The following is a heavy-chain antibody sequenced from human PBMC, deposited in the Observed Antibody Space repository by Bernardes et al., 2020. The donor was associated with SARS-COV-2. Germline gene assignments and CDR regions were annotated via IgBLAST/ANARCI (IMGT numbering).Heavy chain of an antibody. CDR3: ARGLRYSEWSGERLTFYFYGSDV. D-gene: IGHD3-3*01. CDR2: INHRGST. CDR1: GGSLSDYH. J-gene: IGHJ6*02. V-gene: IGHV4-34*01. Sequence: SETLSLTCGVYGGSLSDYHWSWIRQSPTKGLEWIGEINHRGSTNYNPSLKSRLTISIDTSKNQFSLKLTSVTAADTAVYYCARGLRYSEWSGERLTFYFYGSDVWGQGTAVTVSS.